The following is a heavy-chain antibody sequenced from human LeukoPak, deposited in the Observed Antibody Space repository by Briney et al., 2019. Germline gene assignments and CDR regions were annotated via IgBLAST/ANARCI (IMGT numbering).Heavy chain of an antibody. CDR1: GFTVSSNY. Sequence: GGSLRLSCAASGFTVSSNYMSWVRQAPGKGLEWVSVIYSGGSTYYADSVKGRFTISRDNSKNSLYLQMNSLRDEDTAVYYCARRYSAYNFDYWGQGTLVTVSS. CDR3: ARRYSAYNFDY. CDR2: IYSGGST. D-gene: IGHD5-12*01. V-gene: IGHV3-53*01. J-gene: IGHJ4*02.